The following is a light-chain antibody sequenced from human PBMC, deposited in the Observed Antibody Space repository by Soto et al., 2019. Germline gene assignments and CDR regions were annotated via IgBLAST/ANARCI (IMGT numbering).Light chain of an antibody. V-gene: IGKV1-17*01. J-gene: IGKJ1*01. CDR1: QDIGIN. CDR2: VAS. Sequence: DIQMTQSPSSLSASVGDRVTMTCRASQDIGINLGWFQQKPGKAPKRLFYVASSLQSGVPSRFSGSGSGTEFTLTISSLQPEDFASYFCLQHNAYPWTFGQGTKVEV. CDR3: LQHNAYPWT.